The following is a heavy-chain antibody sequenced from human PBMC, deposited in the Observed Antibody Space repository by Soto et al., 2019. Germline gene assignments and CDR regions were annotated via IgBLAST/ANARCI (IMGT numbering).Heavy chain of an antibody. D-gene: IGHD3-16*01. V-gene: IGHV4-31*02. CDR2: IYYSGST. J-gene: IGHJ4*02. Sequence: SSETLSLTCTVSGGSISSGSYYWSWIRQHPGKGLEWIGYIYYSGSTYYNPSLKSRLTISVDTSKNHFSLRLNSVTAADTAVYYCAREGGDGVDYWGQGTLVTVSS. CDR3: AREGGDGVDY. CDR1: GGSISSGSYY.